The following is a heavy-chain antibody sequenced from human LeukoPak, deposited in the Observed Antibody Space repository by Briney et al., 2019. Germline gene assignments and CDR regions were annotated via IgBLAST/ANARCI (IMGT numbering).Heavy chain of an antibody. CDR1: GLTFSDYH. V-gene: IGHV3-11*01. CDR3: ATDGAGFDT. CDR2: INIGGTNT. J-gene: IGHJ5*02. Sequence: GGSLRLSCAASGLTFSDYHMSWIRQAPGKGLEWLSYINIGGTNTHYADSVKGRFTISRDNAKKSLYLEMTNLRAEDTAVYYCATDGAGFDTWGQGVLVTVSS.